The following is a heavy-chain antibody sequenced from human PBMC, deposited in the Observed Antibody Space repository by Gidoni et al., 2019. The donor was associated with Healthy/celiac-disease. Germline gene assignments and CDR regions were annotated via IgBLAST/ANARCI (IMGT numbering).Heavy chain of an antibody. CDR2: IDPSDSYT. J-gene: IGHJ3*02. CDR1: GYSFTSYW. Sequence: EVQLVQSGAEVKKPGESLRISCKGSGYSFTSYWISWVRQMPGKGLEWMGRIDPSDSYTNYSPSFQGHVTISADKSISTAYLQWSSLKASDTAMYYCARQNHYYDSSGYYVDDAFDIWGQGTMVTVSS. CDR3: ARQNHYYDSSGYYVDDAFDI. V-gene: IGHV5-10-1*03. D-gene: IGHD3-22*01.